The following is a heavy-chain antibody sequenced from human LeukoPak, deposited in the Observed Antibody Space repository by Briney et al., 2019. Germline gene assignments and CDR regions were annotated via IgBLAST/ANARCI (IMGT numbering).Heavy chain of an antibody. CDR3: ARDQGPLNWFDP. CDR1: GYTFTSYA. J-gene: IGHJ5*02. CDR2: INAGNGNT. Sequence: ASVKVSCTASGYTFTSYAMHWVRQAPGQRLEWMGWINAGNGNTKYSQEFQGRVTNTRDTSASTAYMELSSLRSEDMAVYYRARDQGPLNWFDPWGQGTLVTVSS. V-gene: IGHV1-3*03.